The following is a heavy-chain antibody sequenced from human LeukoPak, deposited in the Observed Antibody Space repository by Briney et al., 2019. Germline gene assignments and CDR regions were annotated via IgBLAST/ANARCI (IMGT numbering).Heavy chain of an antibody. CDR3: ARRAPGFSSGWLDY. D-gene: IGHD6-19*01. CDR1: GFTFSSYE. J-gene: IGHJ4*02. CDR2: ISSSGSTI. Sequence: GGSLRLSCAASGFTFSSYEMNWVRQAPGKGLEWVSYISSSGSTIYYADSVKGRFIVSRDNSKNTLSLQMGSLRAEDLAVYYCARRAPGFSSGWLDYWGQGTLVTVSS. V-gene: IGHV3-48*03.